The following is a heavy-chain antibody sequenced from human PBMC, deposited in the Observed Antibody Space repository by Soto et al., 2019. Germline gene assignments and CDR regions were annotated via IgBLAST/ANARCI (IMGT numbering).Heavy chain of an antibody. V-gene: IGHV4-30-4*01. Sequence: PSETLSLTCTVSGGSISSGDYYWSWIRQPPGKGLEWIGYIYYSGSTYYNPSLKSRVTISVDTSKNQFSLKLSSVTAADTAVYYCAXDMYDFWSGDQFLGMDVWGQGTTVTVSS. CDR1: GGSISSGDYY. J-gene: IGHJ6*02. CDR3: AXDMYDFWSGDQFLGMDV. D-gene: IGHD3-3*01. CDR2: IYYSGST.